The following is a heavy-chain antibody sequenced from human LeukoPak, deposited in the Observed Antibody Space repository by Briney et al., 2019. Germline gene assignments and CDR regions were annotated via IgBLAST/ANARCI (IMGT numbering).Heavy chain of an antibody. CDR3: AKGRLGQIAVAGFDY. CDR2: LSWNSGGI. J-gene: IGHJ4*02. D-gene: IGHD6-19*01. V-gene: IGHV3-9*01. CDR1: GFTCDEYA. Sequence: PGGSLRLSSAGSGFTCDEYARRWGWPAPGKSLNLFSGLSWNSGGIGYADSVKGRFTMSRDNAKNFLYLQMNSLRAEDTGLYYCAKGRLGQIAVAGFDYWGQGTLVTVSS.